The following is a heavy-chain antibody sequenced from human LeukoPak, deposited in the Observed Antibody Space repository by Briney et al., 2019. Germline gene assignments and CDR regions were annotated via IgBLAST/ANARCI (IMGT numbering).Heavy chain of an antibody. CDR3: AKGGYSYVDY. Sequence: PGGSLRLSCAASGFTFSSYSMNWVRQAPGKGLEWVSSISSSSSYIYYADSVKGRFTISRDNSKNTLYLQMNSLRAEDTAVYYCAKGGYSYVDYWGQGTLVTVSS. CDR1: GFTFSSYS. J-gene: IGHJ4*02. V-gene: IGHV3-21*04. CDR2: ISSSSSYI. D-gene: IGHD5-18*01.